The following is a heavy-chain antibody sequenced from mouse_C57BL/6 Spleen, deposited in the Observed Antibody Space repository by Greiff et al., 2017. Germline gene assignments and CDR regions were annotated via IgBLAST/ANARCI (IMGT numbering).Heavy chain of an antibody. CDR3: ARYDYDYEGFAY. D-gene: IGHD2-4*01. V-gene: IGHV1-80*01. J-gene: IGHJ3*01. CDR1: GYAFSSYW. CDR2: IYPGDGDT. Sequence: VQLQESGAELVKPGASVKISCKASGYAFSSYWMNWVKQRPGKGLEWIGQIYPGDGDTNYNGKFKGQATLTSDKSSSTAYMQLSSLTSEDSAVYFCARYDYDYEGFAYWGQGTLVTVSA.